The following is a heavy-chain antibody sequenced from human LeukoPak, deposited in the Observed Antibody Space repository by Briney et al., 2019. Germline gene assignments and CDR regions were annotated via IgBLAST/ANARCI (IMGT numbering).Heavy chain of an antibody. J-gene: IGHJ4*02. CDR2: ISSNSATT. D-gene: IGHD1-26*01. V-gene: IGHV3-48*01. CDR1: GFSFSTNS. Sequence: GGSLRLSCAASGFSFSTNSMNWVRRVPGKGLEWISYISSNSATTYYADSVKGRFTISRDNAKNSLYLHMNSLRADDTAVYYCARDTRSLIDYWGQGTLVTVSS. CDR3: ARDTRSLIDY.